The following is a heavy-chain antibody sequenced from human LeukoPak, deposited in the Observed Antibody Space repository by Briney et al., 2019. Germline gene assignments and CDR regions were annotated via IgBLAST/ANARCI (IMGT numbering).Heavy chain of an antibody. V-gene: IGHV4-59*08. Sequence: ASETPSLTCTVSGDSIGSYFWSWIRQPPGKGLEWIGYNSGSTNYNPSLKSRVTILLDRSKNQFSLKLSSVTATDTAVYYCASLTTVTQGYFDSWGQGTLVTVSS. J-gene: IGHJ4*02. CDR2: NSGST. D-gene: IGHD4-17*01. CDR1: GDSIGSYF. CDR3: ASLTTVTQGYFDS.